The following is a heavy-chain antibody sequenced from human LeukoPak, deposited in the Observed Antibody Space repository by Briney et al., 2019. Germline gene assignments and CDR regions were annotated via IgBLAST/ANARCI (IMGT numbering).Heavy chain of an antibody. CDR2: IRSDGSDT. CDR1: GFTFSSYG. Sequence: GGSLRLSCAASGFTFSSYGMHWVRQAPGEGLVWVSRIRSDGSDTRYAESVEGRFTISRDNAKNTLYLQMNSLRAEDTAVYYCARDWFHAIDYWGQGTLVTVSS. D-gene: IGHD2/OR15-2a*01. CDR3: ARDWFHAIDY. J-gene: IGHJ4*02. V-gene: IGHV3-74*01.